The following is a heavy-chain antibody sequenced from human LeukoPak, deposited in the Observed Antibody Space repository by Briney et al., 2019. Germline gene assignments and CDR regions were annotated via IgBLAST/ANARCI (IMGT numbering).Heavy chain of an antibody. D-gene: IGHD6-13*01. V-gene: IGHV4-59*02. CDR2: IYYTGST. J-gene: IGHJ4*02. CDR3: ARGRQQYSSSWAY. CDR1: GGSVSDYY. Sequence: RSSETLSLTCTISGGSVSDYYWSWIRQSPGKGLEWIGYIYYTGSTAYNPSLKSRVTMSADTSKNQFSLKLSSVTAADTAVYYCARGRQQYSSSWAYWGQGTLVTVSS.